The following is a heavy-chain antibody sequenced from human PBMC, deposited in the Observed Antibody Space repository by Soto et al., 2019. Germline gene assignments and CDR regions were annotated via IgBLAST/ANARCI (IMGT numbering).Heavy chain of an antibody. CDR1: GGSFSGYY. D-gene: IGHD3-10*02. CDR3: ARHFPMSGGGIGFDP. J-gene: IGHJ5*02. Sequence: SETLSLTCAVYGGSFSGYYWSWIRQPPGKGLEWIGDIYHSGSTNYNPSLKSRVTISVDTSKNQFSLKLSSVTAADTAVYYCARHFPMSGGGIGFDPWGQGTLVTVS. V-gene: IGHV4-34*01. CDR2: IYHSGST.